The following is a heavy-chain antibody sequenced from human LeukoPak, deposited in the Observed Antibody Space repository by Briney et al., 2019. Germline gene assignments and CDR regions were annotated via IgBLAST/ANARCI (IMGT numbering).Heavy chain of an antibody. J-gene: IGHJ3*01. CDR2: MNPNIGGT. CDR1: GYIFSDYY. V-gene: IGHV1-2*02. CDR3: ARDLGSTVIVGGDAFDL. D-gene: IGHD2/OR15-2a*01. Sequence: ASVKVSCKASGYIFSDYYLHWVRQAPGQGLKWMGWMNPNIGGTNYAQKLQGRITMTGDTPTVYVDVSRLRSDDTAVYFCARDLGSTVIVGGDAFDLWGQGTMVTVSS.